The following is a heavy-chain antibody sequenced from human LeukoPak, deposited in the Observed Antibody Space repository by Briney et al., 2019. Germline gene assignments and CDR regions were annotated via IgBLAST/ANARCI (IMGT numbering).Heavy chain of an antibody. CDR3: ARSTRRFDSSGYFY. V-gene: IGHV1-18*01. J-gene: IGHJ4*02. CDR2: ISAYNGNT. D-gene: IGHD3-22*01. Sequence: ASVKVSCKASGYTFTSYGISWVRQAPGQGLEWMGWISAYNGNTNYAQKLQSRVTMTTDTSTSTAYMELRSLRSDDTAVYYCARSTRRFDSSGYFYWGQGTLVTVSS. CDR1: GYTFTSYG.